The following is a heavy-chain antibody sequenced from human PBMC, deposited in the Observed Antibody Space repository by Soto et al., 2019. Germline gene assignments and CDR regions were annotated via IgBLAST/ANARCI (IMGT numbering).Heavy chain of an antibody. J-gene: IGHJ6*02. CDR1: GGSISSSSYY. CDR3: ARQLAAAGKVGRYYYYGMDV. CDR2: IYYSGST. Sequence: PSETLSLTCTVSGGSISSSSYYWGWIRQSPGKGLEWIGSIYYSGSTYYNPSLKSRVTISVDTSKNQFSLKLSSVTAADTAVYYCARQLAAAGKVGRYYYYGMDVWGQGTTVTVSS. D-gene: IGHD6-13*01. V-gene: IGHV4-39*01.